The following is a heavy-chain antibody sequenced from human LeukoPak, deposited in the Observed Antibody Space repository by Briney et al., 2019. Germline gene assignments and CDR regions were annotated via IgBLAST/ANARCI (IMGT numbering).Heavy chain of an antibody. CDR2: ISGSGGGT. V-gene: IGHV3-23*01. CDR1: GFSFYTYA. D-gene: IGHD6-19*01. J-gene: IGHJ4*02. CDR3: AKYSGIAVPANYLDY. Sequence: GGSLRLSCAASGFSFYTYAMSWVRQAPGKGLEWVSGISGSGGGTYYADSVKGRFTVSRDNSKNTLYLQMNSLRVEDTAIYYCAKYSGIAVPANYLDYWGQGTHVTVSS.